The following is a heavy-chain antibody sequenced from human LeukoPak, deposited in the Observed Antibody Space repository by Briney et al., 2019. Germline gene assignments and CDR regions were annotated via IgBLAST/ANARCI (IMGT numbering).Heavy chain of an antibody. CDR2: LYSGGST. D-gene: IGHD1-7*01. J-gene: IGHJ4*02. CDR1: GFSVSSNY. CDR3: AKPVTGTTPIDY. Sequence: GGSLRLSCAASGFSVSSNYMTWVRQAPGMGLECVSLLYSGGSTYYSDSVKGRFTISRDNSRNTLYLQMNSLRGEDTAVYYCAKPVTGTTPIDYWGQGTLVTVSS. V-gene: IGHV3-66*04.